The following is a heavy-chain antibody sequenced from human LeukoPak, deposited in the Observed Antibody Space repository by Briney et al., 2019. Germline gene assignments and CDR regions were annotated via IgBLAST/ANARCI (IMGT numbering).Heavy chain of an antibody. CDR3: ARTGSGSFFEGDPNWFDP. CDR2: IIPILGIA. J-gene: IGHJ5*02. D-gene: IGHD3-10*01. Sequence: ASVKVSCKASGGTFSSYAISWVRQAPGQGLEWMGRIIPILGIANYAQKFQGRVTITADKSTSTAYMELSSLRAEDTAVYYCARTGSGSFFEGDPNWFDPWGQGTLVTVSS. CDR1: GGTFSSYA. V-gene: IGHV1-69*04.